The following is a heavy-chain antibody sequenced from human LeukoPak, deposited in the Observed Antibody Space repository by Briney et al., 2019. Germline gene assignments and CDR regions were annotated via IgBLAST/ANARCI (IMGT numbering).Heavy chain of an antibody. J-gene: IGHJ4*02. CDR1: GRSFRGYY. V-gene: IGHV4-34*01. CDR2: INHSGST. D-gene: IGHD6-13*01. CDR3: ARLQLRVAARHRSAPTWVSVY. Sequence: SETLSLTCAVLGRSFRGYYWSWIRQPPGKGLEWIGEINHSGSTNYNPSLTSRVTISVDTSKNQFPLKLSSVTAADTAVYYCARLQLRVAARHRSAPTWVSVYWGQGTLVTVSS.